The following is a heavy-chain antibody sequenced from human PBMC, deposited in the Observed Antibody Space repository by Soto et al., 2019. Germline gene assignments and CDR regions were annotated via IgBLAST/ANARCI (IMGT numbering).Heavy chain of an antibody. D-gene: IGHD5-18*01. CDR1: GYTFTGYY. CDR3: ARDRYSYGYVAYYYGMDV. Sequence: QVQLVQSGAEVKKPGASVKVSCKASGYTFTGYYMHWVRQAPGQGLEWMGWINPNSGGTNYAQKFQGWFTMTRDTSISTAYMELSRLRSDDTAVYYCARDRYSYGYVAYYYGMDVWGQGTTVTVSS. J-gene: IGHJ6*02. CDR2: INPNSGGT. V-gene: IGHV1-2*04.